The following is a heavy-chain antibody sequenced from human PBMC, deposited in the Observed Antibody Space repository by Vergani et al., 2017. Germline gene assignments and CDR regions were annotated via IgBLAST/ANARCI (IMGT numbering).Heavy chain of an antibody. CDR3: ARDPLFDIVVVPAANGGCY. V-gene: IGHV1-2*02. CDR2: INPNSGGT. J-gene: IGHJ4*02. CDR1: GYTFTGYY. D-gene: IGHD2-2*01. Sequence: QVQLVQSGAEVKKPGASVKVSCKASGYTFTGYYMHWVRQAPGQGLEWMGWINPNSGGTNYAQKFQGRVTMTRETSIRTAYMELSRLRSDDTAVYYCARDPLFDIVVVPAANGGCYWGQGTLVTVSS.